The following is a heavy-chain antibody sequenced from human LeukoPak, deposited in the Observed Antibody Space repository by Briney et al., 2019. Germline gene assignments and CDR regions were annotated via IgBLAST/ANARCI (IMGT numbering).Heavy chain of an antibody. CDR3: ARGTYYYGSGSLMFDY. J-gene: IGHJ4*02. V-gene: IGHV1-8*02. Sequence: ASVKVSCKASGYTFTGYYMHWVRQAPGQGLEWMGWMNPNSGNTGYAQKFQGRVTMTRNTSISTAYMELSSLRSEDTAVYYCARGTYYYGSGSLMFDYWGQGTLVTVSS. CDR1: GYTFTGYY. D-gene: IGHD3-10*01. CDR2: MNPNSGNT.